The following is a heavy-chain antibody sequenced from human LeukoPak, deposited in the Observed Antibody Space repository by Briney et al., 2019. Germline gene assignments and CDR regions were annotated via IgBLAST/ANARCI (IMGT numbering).Heavy chain of an antibody. V-gene: IGHV5-51*01. Sequence: GESLKISCKGSGYSFTTYWIGWVRQMPGKGLEWMGIIYPGDSDTRYSPSFQGQVAISADESISTAYLQWSSLKASDTAMYYCARKGSGYQMRDAFDMWGQGTMVTVSS. CDR1: GYSFTTYW. CDR3: ARKGSGYQMRDAFDM. CDR2: IYPGDSDT. D-gene: IGHD2-2*01. J-gene: IGHJ3*02.